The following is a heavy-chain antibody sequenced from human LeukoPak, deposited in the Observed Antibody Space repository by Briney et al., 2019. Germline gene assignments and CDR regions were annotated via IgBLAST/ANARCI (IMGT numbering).Heavy chain of an antibody. CDR3: ARDRDPAKFMGYDSSGYYFGDDFDY. D-gene: IGHD3-22*01. J-gene: IGHJ4*02. CDR2: VSAYNGNT. V-gene: IGHV1-18*01. CDR1: GYTFTSYG. Sequence: ASVKVSCKASGYTFTSYGISWVRQAPGQGLEWMGWVSAYNGNTNYAQKLQGRVTMTTDTSTSTAYMELRSLRSDDTAVYYCARDRDPAKFMGYDSSGYYFGDDFDYWGQGTLVTVSS.